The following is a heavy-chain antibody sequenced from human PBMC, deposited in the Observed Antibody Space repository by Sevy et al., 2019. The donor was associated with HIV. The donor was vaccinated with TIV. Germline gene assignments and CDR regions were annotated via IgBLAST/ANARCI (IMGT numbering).Heavy chain of an antibody. CDR3: ARKLDTSFDY. Sequence: GGSLRLSCAASGFTFSSYVMSWVRQAPGKGLEWVSVISGSGGSTYYADSVKGRFTISRDNSKNTLYLQMNSLRAEDTAVYYCARKLDTSFDYWGQGTLVTVSS. V-gene: IGHV3-23*01. J-gene: IGHJ4*02. D-gene: IGHD5-18*01. CDR1: GFTFSSYV. CDR2: ISGSGGST.